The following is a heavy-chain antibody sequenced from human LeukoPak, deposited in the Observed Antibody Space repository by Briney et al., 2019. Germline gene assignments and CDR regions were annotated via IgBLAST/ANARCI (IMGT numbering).Heavy chain of an antibody. CDR1: GGSISSGSYY. CDR3: ASSSAGSYYAFDI. D-gene: IGHD1-26*01. Sequence: PSQTLSLTCTVSGGSISSGSYYWSWIRQPAGKGLEWIGRIYTSGSTNYNPSLKSRVTISVDTSKNQFSLKLSSVTAADTAVYYCASSSAGSYYAFDIWGQGTMVTVSS. V-gene: IGHV4-61*02. J-gene: IGHJ3*02. CDR2: IYTSGST.